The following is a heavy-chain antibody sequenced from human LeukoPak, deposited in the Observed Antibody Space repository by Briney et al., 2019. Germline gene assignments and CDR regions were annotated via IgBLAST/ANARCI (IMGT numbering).Heavy chain of an antibody. Sequence: PGRSLRLSCAASGFTFSSYGMHWVRQAPGKGLEWVAVIWYDGSNKYYADSVKGRFTISRDNSKNTLYLQMNSLRAEDTAVYYCARDEDYGSGVILDYWGQGNLVTVSS. CDR3: ARDEDYGSGVILDY. V-gene: IGHV3-33*01. CDR2: IWYDGSNK. CDR1: GFTFSSYG. D-gene: IGHD3-10*01. J-gene: IGHJ4*02.